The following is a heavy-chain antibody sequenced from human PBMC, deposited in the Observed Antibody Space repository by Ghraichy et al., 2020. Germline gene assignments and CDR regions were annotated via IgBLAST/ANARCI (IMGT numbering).Heavy chain of an antibody. CDR1: GGSFSGYY. J-gene: IGHJ1*01. D-gene: IGHD2/OR15-2a*01. Sequence: SETLSLTCAVYGGSFSGYYWSWIRQPPGKGLEWIGEINHSGSTNYNPSLKSRVTISVDTSKNQFSLKLSSVTAADTAVYYCAVGLLRTGNNYFQHWGQGTLVTVSS. CDR3: AVGLLRTGNNYFQH. V-gene: IGHV4-34*01. CDR2: INHSGST.